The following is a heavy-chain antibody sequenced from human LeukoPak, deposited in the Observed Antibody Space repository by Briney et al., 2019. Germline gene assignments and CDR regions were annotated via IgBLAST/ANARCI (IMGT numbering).Heavy chain of an antibody. J-gene: IGHJ3*02. V-gene: IGHV4-59*01. D-gene: IGHD2/OR15-2a*01. CDR3: ARPLRSALSSDAFDI. CDR1: GGSINSYY. Sequence: SETLSLTCTVSGGSINSYYWSWIRQPPGKGLEWIGYIYYSGSTNYNPSLKSRVTISVHTSKNQFSLKLSSVTAADTAVYYCARPLRSALSSDAFDIWGQGTMVTVSS. CDR2: IYYSGST.